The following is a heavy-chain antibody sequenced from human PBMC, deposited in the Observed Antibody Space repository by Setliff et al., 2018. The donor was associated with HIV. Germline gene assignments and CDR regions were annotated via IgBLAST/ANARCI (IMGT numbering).Heavy chain of an antibody. CDR2: ITWNGHTT. CDR3: AKELAASGLGYFDS. CDR1: GFTFDDYV. Sequence: GGSLRLSCAASGFTFDDYVMSWVRQVPGKGLEWVSGITWNGHTTDYADSVKGRFTISRDNAENSVYLQMNSLRAEDTAEYYCAKELAASGLGYFDSWGRGILVTVSS. V-gene: IGHV3-20*04. J-gene: IGHJ4*02. D-gene: IGHD3-22*01.